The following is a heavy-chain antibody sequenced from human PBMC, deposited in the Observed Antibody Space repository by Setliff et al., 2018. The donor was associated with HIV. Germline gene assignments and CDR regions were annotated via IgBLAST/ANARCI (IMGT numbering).Heavy chain of an antibody. D-gene: IGHD6-19*01. CDR2: IDPSDSYT. CDR3: ARLLDNSGGWPFDY. J-gene: IGHJ4*02. Sequence: GESLKISCKGSGNSFSNHWISWVRQVPGQGLEWMGNIDPSDSYTHYSPSFQGQVTISADKTTNTAYLQWSSLKASDTAMYFCARLLDNSGGWPFDYWGQGTLVTVSS. V-gene: IGHV5-10-1*04. CDR1: GNSFSNHW.